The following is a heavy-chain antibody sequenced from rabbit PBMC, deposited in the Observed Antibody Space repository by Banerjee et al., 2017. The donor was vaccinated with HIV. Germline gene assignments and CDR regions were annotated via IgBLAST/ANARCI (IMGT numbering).Heavy chain of an antibody. J-gene: IGHJ3*01. CDR3: ARSYASVTDYGAFGL. Sequence: SLTLTCKASGFSFSSSCWIVWVRQAPGKGLEWIACIYAGSSGSTYYASWAKGRFTISKTSSTTVTLQMTSLTAADTATYFCARSYASVTDYGAFGLWGQGTLVTVS. D-gene: IGHD2-1*01. CDR1: GFSFSSSCW. V-gene: IGHV1S45*01. CDR2: IYAGSSGST.